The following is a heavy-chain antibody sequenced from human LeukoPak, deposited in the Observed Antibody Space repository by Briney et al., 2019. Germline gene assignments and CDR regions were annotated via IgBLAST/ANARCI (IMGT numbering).Heavy chain of an antibody. Sequence: GGSLRLSCAASGFTFSSYAMHWVRQAPGKGLEWVAVISYDGSNKYYTDSVKGRFTISRDNSKNTLYLQMNSLRAEDTAVYYCARDYYYDSSAFDPWGQGTLVTVSS. V-gene: IGHV3-30-3*01. J-gene: IGHJ5*02. CDR3: ARDYYYDSSAFDP. D-gene: IGHD3-22*01. CDR1: GFTFSSYA. CDR2: ISYDGSNK.